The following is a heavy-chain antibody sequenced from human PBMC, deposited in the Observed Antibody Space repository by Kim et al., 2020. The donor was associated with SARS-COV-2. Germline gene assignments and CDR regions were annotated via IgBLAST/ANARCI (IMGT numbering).Heavy chain of an antibody. D-gene: IGHD1-26*01. CDR2: IIGNGYT. CDR3: AREGGRDVRKNYYDF. J-gene: IGHJ4*02. CDR1: GYIFANYV. V-gene: IGHV1-3*01. Sequence: ASVKVSCKSSGYIFANYVIHWLRQAPGQRPEWMGYIIGNGYTVSSQNFQDRVTFTTDTSASTAYMELTSLTSGDMAVYYCAREGGRDVRKNYYDFWGQGTLVTVSS.